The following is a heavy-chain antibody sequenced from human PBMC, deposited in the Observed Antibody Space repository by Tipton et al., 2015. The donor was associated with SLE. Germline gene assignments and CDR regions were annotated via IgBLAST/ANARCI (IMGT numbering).Heavy chain of an antibody. Sequence: TLSLTCTVSGGSISSHYWTWIRQSPGKGLEWIGYIYYTGAAKYNPSLRGRVTMSVDTAKNQISLNLGSVTAADTAVYYCARGPSGYTYGFDSWGQGALVNVSS. V-gene: IGHV4-59*11. D-gene: IGHD5-18*01. CDR3: ARGPSGYTYGFDS. CDR1: GGSISSHY. CDR2: IYYTGAA. J-gene: IGHJ4*02.